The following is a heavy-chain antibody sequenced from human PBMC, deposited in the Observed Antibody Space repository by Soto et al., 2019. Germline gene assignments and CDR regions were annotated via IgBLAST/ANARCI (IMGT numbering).Heavy chain of an antibody. V-gene: IGHV4-31*03. J-gene: IGHJ4*02. CDR2: IYYSGST. D-gene: IGHD3-22*01. CDR3: ARHLSLRWLHRAVDY. Sequence: SDTLSLTCTVSGGSISSGGYYRSWIRQHPGKGLEWIGYIYYSGSTYYNPSLKSRVTISVDTSKNQFSLKLSSVTAADTAVYYCARHLSLRWLHRAVDYWGQGTLVNGSS. CDR1: GGSISSGGYY.